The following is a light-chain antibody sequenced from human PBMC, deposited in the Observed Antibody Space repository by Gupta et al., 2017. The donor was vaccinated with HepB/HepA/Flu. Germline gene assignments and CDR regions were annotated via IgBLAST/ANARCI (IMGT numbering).Light chain of an antibody. V-gene: IGLV2-23*02. J-gene: IGLJ2*01. Sequence: QAALPQPSSVVASPGQSITSRGPGTSSDVGSYNLVSWYQQHPDKAPKLMIYKVSKRPSGVSNRFSCSKSGNTASVTISGLQAEDEADYYCCSYAGSSTFVVFGGGTKLTVL. CDR3: CSYAGSSTFVV. CDR1: SSDVGSYNL. CDR2: KVS.